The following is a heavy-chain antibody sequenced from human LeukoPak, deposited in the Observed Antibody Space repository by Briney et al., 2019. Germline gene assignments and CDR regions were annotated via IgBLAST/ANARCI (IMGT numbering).Heavy chain of an antibody. CDR2: MDPHSGNT. V-gene: IGHV1-8*01. D-gene: IGHD5-18*01. CDR1: GYPFTSYD. J-gene: IGHJ6*02. CDR3: ARRQVWFGMDV. Sequence: ASVKVTCKVSGYPFTSYDINWVRQATGQGLEWMGWMDPHSGNTGYAQEFQGRVTMTRNTSISTAYMELSSLGSEDTAVYYCARRQVWFGMDVWGQGTTVVVSS.